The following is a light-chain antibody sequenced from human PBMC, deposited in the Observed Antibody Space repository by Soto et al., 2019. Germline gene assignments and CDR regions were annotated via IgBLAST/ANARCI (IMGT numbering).Light chain of an antibody. CDR3: AAWDDSLSGLYV. CDR1: SSNIGTYT. CDR2: NND. V-gene: IGLV1-44*01. Sequence: VLTQPPSASGTPGQRVTISCSGSSSNIGTYTVNWYQQFPGTAPKLLIYNNDQRPSGVPDRFSGFKYGTAASLAISGLQSEDEAEYYCAAWDDSLSGLYVFGTGTKVTV. J-gene: IGLJ1*01.